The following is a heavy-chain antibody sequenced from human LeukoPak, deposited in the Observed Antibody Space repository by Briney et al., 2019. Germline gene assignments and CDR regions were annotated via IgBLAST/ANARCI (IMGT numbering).Heavy chain of an antibody. CDR1: GFTFNKAW. CDR2: IKSRTDGGTT. V-gene: IGHV3-15*01. CDR3: TLFYYDSSGYYEAIGYSYGKDV. Sequence: GVSLRLSCASSGFTFNKAWMSCVRQAPGKGLEWIGRIKSRTDGGTTDYAAPVKGRFTISRDDSKSMLYLQMNSLKNEDTAVYFCTLFYYDSSGYYEAIGYSYGKDVWGQGTTVTVSS. D-gene: IGHD3-22*01. J-gene: IGHJ6*02.